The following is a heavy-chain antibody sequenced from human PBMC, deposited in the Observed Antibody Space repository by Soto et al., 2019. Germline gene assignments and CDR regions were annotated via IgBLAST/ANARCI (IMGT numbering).Heavy chain of an antibody. J-gene: IGHJ4*02. Sequence: QVQLVQSGAEVQKPGSSVKVSCKASGGTFSSYAISWVRQAPGQGLEWMGGIIPIFGTANYAQKFQGRVTITADKSTSTAYMELSSLRSEDTAVYYCARPFYYYDSSGYSYYFDYWGQGTLVTVSS. CDR1: GGTFSSYA. V-gene: IGHV1-69*06. CDR2: IIPIFGTA. D-gene: IGHD3-22*01. CDR3: ARPFYYYDSSGYSYYFDY.